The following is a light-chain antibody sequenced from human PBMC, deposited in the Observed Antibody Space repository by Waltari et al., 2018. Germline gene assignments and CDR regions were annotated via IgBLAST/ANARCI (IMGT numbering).Light chain of an antibody. Sequence: QSALTQPASVSGSPGQSITISCPGTSSDVGGYNYVSWYQQHPGKAPKLMIYDVSKRPSGVSNRFSCSKSGNTASLTISGLQAEDEADYYCSSYTSSSTLVVFGGGTKLTVL. J-gene: IGLJ2*01. CDR2: DVS. CDR1: SSDVGGYNY. CDR3: SSYTSSSTLVV. V-gene: IGLV2-14*03.